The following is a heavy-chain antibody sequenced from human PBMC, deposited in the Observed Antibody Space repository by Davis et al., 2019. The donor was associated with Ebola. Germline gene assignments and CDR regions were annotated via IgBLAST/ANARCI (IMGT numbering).Heavy chain of an antibody. J-gene: IGHJ4*02. D-gene: IGHD3-10*01. V-gene: IGHV3-7*03. CDR1: GFTFSSYS. CDR3: AKDMWFGG. Sequence: GESLKISCAAPGFTFSSYSMNWVRQAPGKGLEWVANIKQDGSEKYYVDSVKGRFTISRDNAKNSLYLQMNSLRAEDTALYYCAKDMWFGGWGQGTLVTVSS. CDR2: IKQDGSEK.